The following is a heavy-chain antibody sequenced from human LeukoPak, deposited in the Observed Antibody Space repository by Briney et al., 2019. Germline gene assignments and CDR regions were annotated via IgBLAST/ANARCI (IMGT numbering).Heavy chain of an antibody. D-gene: IGHD1-26*01. Sequence: GGSLRLSCAASGFTFSSYSMNWVRQAPGKGLEWVSSISSSSSYIYYADSVKGRFTISRDNAKNSLYLQMNSLRAEDTAVYYCARDLGFLGATDYWGQGTLVTVSS. J-gene: IGHJ4*02. CDR3: ARDLGFLGATDY. CDR2: ISSSSSYI. V-gene: IGHV3-21*01. CDR1: GFTFSSYS.